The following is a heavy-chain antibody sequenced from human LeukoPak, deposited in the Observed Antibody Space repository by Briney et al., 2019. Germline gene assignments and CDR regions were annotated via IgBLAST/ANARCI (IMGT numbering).Heavy chain of an antibody. V-gene: IGHV4-30-2*01. CDR3: ARDPGRNYDFWSGYSREGPSYYYYYMDV. Sequence: PSQTLSLTCTVSGGSISSGGYYWSWIRQPPGKGLEWIGYIYHSGSTYYNPSLKSRVTISVDRSKNQFSLKLSSVTAADTAVYCCARDPGRNYDFWSGYSREGPSYYYYYMDVWGKGTTVTVSS. CDR1: GGSISSGGYY. J-gene: IGHJ6*03. CDR2: IYHSGST. D-gene: IGHD3-3*01.